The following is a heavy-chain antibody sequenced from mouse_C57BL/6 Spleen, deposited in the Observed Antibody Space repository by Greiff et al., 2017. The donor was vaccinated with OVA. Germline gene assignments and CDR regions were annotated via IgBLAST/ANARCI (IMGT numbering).Heavy chain of an antibody. Sequence: QVQLQQSGPELVKPGASVKISCKASGYAFSSSWLNWVKQRPGKGLEWIGRIYPGDGDTNYNGKFKGKATLTADKSSSTAYMQLSSLTSEDSAVYCCARSDYDGFAYWGQGTLVTVSA. CDR1: GYAFSSSW. J-gene: IGHJ3*01. CDR3: ARSDYDGFAY. V-gene: IGHV1-82*01. CDR2: IYPGDGDT. D-gene: IGHD2-4*01.